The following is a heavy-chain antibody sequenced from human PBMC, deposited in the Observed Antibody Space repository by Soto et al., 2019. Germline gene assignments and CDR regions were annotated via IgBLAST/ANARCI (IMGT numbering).Heavy chain of an antibody. CDR2: IYHSGST. CDR3: TRRGSSGTPVDY. V-gene: IGHV4-38-2*01. D-gene: IGHD1-26*01. Sequence: SETLSLTCGVSDYSISSGYYWGWIRQPPGKGLEWIGNIYHSGSTHYNPALKSRVTISVDTSKNQFSLKLKSVTAADTAVYYCTRRGSSGTPVDYWGQGILVTVSS. J-gene: IGHJ4*02. CDR1: DYSISSGYY.